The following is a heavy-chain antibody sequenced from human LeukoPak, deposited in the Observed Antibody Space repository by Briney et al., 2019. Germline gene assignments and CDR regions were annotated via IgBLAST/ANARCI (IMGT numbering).Heavy chain of an antibody. CDR1: GFSLSTSGVG. CDR3: AHSGRFLEWLRGATDYFDY. J-gene: IGHJ4*02. CDR2: IYWNDDK. Sequence: SGPTLVKPTQTLTLTCTFSGFSLSTSGVGVGWIRQPPGKALEWLALIYWNDDKRYSPSLKSRLTITKDTSKNQVALTMSNMDPVDTATYYCAHSGRFLEWLRGATDYFDYWGQGTLVTVSS. D-gene: IGHD3-3*01. V-gene: IGHV2-5*01.